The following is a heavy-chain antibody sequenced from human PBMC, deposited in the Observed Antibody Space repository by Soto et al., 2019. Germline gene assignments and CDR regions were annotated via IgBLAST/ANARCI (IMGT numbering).Heavy chain of an antibody. V-gene: IGHV3-33*01. CDR3: GRGYNYADY. CDR2: IWYDGSND. J-gene: IGHJ4*02. Sequence: GGSLRLACAASGYRFSTYGMQWVRQAPGKGLEWVAEIWYDGSNDFYSDSVKGRFTISRDNAKNTLFLQMNSLRAEDTAMYYCGRGYNYADYWGQGTQVTVSS. CDR1: GYRFSTYG. D-gene: IGHD5-18*01.